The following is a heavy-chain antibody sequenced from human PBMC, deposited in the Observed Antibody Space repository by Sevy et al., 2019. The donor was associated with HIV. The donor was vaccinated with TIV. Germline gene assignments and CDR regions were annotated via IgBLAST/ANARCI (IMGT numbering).Heavy chain of an antibody. J-gene: IGHJ4*02. CDR3: AKDRWGMAAAGTGVFDY. CDR1: GYTFTGYY. D-gene: IGHD6-13*01. CDR2: INPNSGGT. V-gene: IGHV1-2*02. Sequence: ASVKVSCKASGYTFTGYYMHWVRQAPGQGLEGMGWINPNSGGTDYAQKFQGRVTMTRDTSISIDYMEWSRLRSDDTAVYFCAKDRWGMAAAGTGVFDYWGQGALVTVSS.